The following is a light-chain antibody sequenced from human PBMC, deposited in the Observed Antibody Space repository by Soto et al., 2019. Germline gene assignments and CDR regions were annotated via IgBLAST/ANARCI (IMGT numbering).Light chain of an antibody. V-gene: IGLV1-40*01. Sequence: QSVLTQPPSVSGAPGQRVTISCTGSSSNIGAGYDVHWYQQLPGSAPKLLIYVTSNRPSGVPDRFSGYKSGTSASLAITGLQAEDEADYYCQSYDSSHVVFGGGTKLTVL. CDR1: SSNIGAGYD. CDR2: VTS. CDR3: QSYDSSHVV. J-gene: IGLJ2*01.